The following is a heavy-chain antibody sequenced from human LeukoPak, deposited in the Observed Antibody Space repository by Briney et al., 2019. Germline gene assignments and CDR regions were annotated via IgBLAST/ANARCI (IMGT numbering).Heavy chain of an antibody. Sequence: SETLSLTCSVSGGSVIGSYWTWVRQSPGGTLQYIGYIYNTVDVNYSPSLRGRVTISIDMSRHQVSLRLSSVTAADTAVYYCAGDGYYYDSSGPGDYWGQGTLVTVSS. J-gene: IGHJ4*02. CDR3: AGDGYYYDSSGPGDY. CDR1: GGSVIGSY. CDR2: IYNTVDV. D-gene: IGHD3-22*01. V-gene: IGHV4-4*09.